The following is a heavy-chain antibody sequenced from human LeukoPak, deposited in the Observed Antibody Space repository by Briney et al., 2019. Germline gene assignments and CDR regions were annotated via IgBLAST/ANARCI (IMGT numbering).Heavy chain of an antibody. V-gene: IGHV3-48*03. CDR3: AKSGLNRFDY. J-gene: IGHJ4*02. D-gene: IGHD2-15*01. CDR2: ISSSGSTI. Sequence: GGSLRLSCAASGFTFSSYEMNWVRQAPGKGLEWVSYISSSGSTIYYADSVKGRFTISRDNSKNTLYLQMNSLRAEDTAVYYCAKSGLNRFDYWGQGTLVSVSS. CDR1: GFTFSSYE.